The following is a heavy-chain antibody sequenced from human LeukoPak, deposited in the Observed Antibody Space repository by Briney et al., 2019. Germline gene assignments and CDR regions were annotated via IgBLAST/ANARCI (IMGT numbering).Heavy chain of an antibody. V-gene: IGHV3-48*03. CDR1: GFTFSSYE. CDR3: PRGSSWPDP. J-gene: IGHJ5*02. CDR2: VSTSGDTI. Sequence: GVSLRLSCAAAGFTFSSYEMDWVRQAPGKGLEWLSFVSTSGDTIYYALSVKGRFTISRDNAMNSLYLQMNSLRAEDTAVYYCPRGSSWPDPGGQGTLVTVSA.